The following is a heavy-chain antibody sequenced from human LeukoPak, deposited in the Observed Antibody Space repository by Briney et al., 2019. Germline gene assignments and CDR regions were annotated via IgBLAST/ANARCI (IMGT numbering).Heavy chain of an antibody. V-gene: IGHV1-8*01. Sequence: ASVKVSCKASGYTFTGYDMNWVRQAPGQGLEWMGWINPNSGNTDYAQKFQGRVTMTRNTSISTAYMELSRLRSDDTAVYYCARAVSTSGWYFRVGRWCYFDYWGQGPLVTVSS. J-gene: IGHJ4*02. D-gene: IGHD6-19*01. CDR3: ARAVSTSGWYFRVGRWCYFDY. CDR2: INPNSGNT. CDR1: GYTFTGYD.